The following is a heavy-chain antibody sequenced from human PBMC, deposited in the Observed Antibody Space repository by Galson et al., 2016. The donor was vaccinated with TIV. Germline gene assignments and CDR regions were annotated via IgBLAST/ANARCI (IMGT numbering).Heavy chain of an antibody. V-gene: IGHV3-21*06. CDR2: ISGNSRYI. CDR3: AREPTVFGVLSGLDS. D-gene: IGHD3-3*01. CDR1: GFTFGTYT. Sequence: SLRLSCAASGFTFGTYTMNWVRLTPGKGLEWVASISGNSRYIYYTDSLMGRFTLSRDNSKNLLSLHMNSLGVEDTAIYYCAREPTVFGVLSGLDSWGPGTLVTVSS. J-gene: IGHJ4*02.